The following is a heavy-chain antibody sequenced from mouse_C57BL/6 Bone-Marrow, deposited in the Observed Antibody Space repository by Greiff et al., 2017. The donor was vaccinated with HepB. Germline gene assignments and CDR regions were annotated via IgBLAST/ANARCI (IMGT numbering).Heavy chain of an antibody. CDR2: INPSSGYT. J-gene: IGHJ3*01. CDR3: ARSPYDYDMGFAY. V-gene: IGHV1-7*01. Sequence: QVQLQQSGAELAKPGASVKLSCKASGYTFTSYWMHWVKQRPGQGLEWIGYINPSSGYTKYNQKFKDKATLTADKSSSTAYMQLSSLTYEDSAVYYCARSPYDYDMGFAYWGQGTLVTVSA. CDR1: GYTFTSYW. D-gene: IGHD2-4*01.